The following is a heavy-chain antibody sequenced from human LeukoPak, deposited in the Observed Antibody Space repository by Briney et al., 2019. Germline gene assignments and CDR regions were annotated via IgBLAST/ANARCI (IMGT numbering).Heavy chain of an antibody. CDR2: ISSSSSYI. Sequence: PGGSLRLSCAASGFTVSSNYMSWVRQAPGKGLEWVSSISSSSSYIYYADSVKGRFTISRDNAKNSLYLQVNSLRAEDTAVYYCARGALDYFDYWGQGTLVTVSS. CDR1: GFTVSSNY. V-gene: IGHV3-21*01. CDR3: ARGALDYFDY. J-gene: IGHJ4*02.